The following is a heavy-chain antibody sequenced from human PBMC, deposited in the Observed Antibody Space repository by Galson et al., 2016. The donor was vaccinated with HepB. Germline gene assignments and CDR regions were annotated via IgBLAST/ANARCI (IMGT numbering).Heavy chain of an antibody. CDR3: ARIMYYEQGSGAFDI. CDR2: IDWADDK. CDR1: GFSLNTTGMC. J-gene: IGHJ3*02. Sequence: PALVKPTQTLTLTCTFSGFSLNTTGMCVSWIRQPPGKALEWLALIDWADDKYYSTSLKTRLTISKDTSKNQVVLTMTNMDPVDTATYYCARIMYYEQGSGAFDIWGQGTMVTVSS. V-gene: IGHV2-70*01. D-gene: IGHD3-3*01.